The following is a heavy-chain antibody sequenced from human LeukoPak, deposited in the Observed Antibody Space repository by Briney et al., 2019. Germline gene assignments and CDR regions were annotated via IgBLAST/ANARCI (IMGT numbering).Heavy chain of an antibody. CDR2: IYTSGST. V-gene: IGHV4-4*07. J-gene: IGHJ4*02. Sequence: SETLSLTCTVSGGSISSYYWSWIRQPAGKGLEWIGRIYTSGSTNYNPSLKSRVTMSVDTSKNQFSLKLSSVTAADTAVYYCARDIKLHGILWFGELQPWGQGTLVTVSS. CDR1: GGSISSYY. CDR3: ARDIKLHGILWFGELQP. D-gene: IGHD3-10*01.